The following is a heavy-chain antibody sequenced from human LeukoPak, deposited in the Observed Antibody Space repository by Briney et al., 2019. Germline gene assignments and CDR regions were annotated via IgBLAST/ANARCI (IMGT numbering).Heavy chain of an antibody. CDR1: GFTFSSYA. Sequence: GGSLRLSCAASGFTFSSYAMHWVRQAPGKGPEYVSAISSNGGSTYYANSVKGRFTISRDNSKNTPYLQMGSLRAEDMAVYYCARGPFGPEYYFDYWGQGTLVTVSS. CDR2: ISSNGGST. D-gene: IGHD3-10*01. CDR3: ARGPFGPEYYFDY. V-gene: IGHV3-64*01. J-gene: IGHJ4*02.